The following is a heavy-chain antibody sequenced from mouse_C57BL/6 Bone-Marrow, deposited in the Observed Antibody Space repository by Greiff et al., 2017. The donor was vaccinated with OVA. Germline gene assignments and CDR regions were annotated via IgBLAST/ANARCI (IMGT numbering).Heavy chain of an antibody. CDR3: ARMGYYAMDY. J-gene: IGHJ4*01. CDR2: IHPNSGST. CDR1: GYTFTSYW. Sequence: VQLQQSGTVLARPGASVKMSCKTSGYTFTSYWMHWVKQRPGQGLEWIGMIHPNSGSTNYNEKFKSKATLTVDKSSSTAYMQLSSLTSEDSAVYYCARMGYYAMDYWGQGTSVTVSS. V-gene: IGHV1-64*01.